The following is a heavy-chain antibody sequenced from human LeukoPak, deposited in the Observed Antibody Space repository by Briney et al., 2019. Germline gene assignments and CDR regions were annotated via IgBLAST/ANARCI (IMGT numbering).Heavy chain of an antibody. J-gene: IGHJ4*02. Sequence: SETLSLTCTVSGDSISSSYWGWVRQPAGKGLEGIGRIYLSGSTNYNPSLKSRVTMSVDTSKNQFSLELTSVTAADAAVYYCARDCSGGNCYLGVIDYWGQGTLVTVSS. V-gene: IGHV4-4*07. CDR3: ARDCSGGNCYLGVIDY. CDR1: GDSISSSY. CDR2: IYLSGST. D-gene: IGHD2-15*01.